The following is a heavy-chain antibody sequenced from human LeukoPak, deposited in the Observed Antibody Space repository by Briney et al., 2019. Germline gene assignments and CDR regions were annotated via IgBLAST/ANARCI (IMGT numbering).Heavy chain of an antibody. Sequence: GGSLRLSCAASGFTFDDYAMHWVRQAPGKGLEWVSGISWSSGSIGYADSVRGRFTISRDNAKNSLYLQINSLRAEDTALYYCAKGANYGSPNRYYFDYWGQGTLVTVSS. CDR2: ISWSSGSI. D-gene: IGHD3-10*01. CDR3: AKGANYGSPNRYYFDY. V-gene: IGHV3-9*01. CDR1: GFTFDDYA. J-gene: IGHJ4*02.